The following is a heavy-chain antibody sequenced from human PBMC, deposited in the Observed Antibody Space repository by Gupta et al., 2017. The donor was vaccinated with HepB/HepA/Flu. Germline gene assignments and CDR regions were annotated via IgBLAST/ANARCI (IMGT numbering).Heavy chain of an antibody. CDR2: ITGSGDNR. CDR1: GMPFCNSA. J-gene: IGHJ3*01. CDR3: AKLPDF. Sequence: EVHLLESGGGLVQPGGSLRLSCAASGMPFCNSAMSWVRQTPGKGLEWVSTITGSGDNRYYADSVKGRFTISRDNSKNTVDLQMNSLRAEDTAIYFCAKLPDFWGQGTLITVSS. V-gene: IGHV3-23*01.